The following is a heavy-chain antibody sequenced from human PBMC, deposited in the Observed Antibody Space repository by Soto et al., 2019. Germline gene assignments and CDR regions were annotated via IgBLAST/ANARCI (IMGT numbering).Heavy chain of an antibody. D-gene: IGHD6-19*01. J-gene: IGHJ4*02. V-gene: IGHV4-59*01. CDR1: SGSISSYY. CDR3: ARGSGWYYF. Sequence: SETLSLTCTVSSGSISSYYWSWIRQPPGKGLEWIGYIYYNGSTNYNSSLKSRVTISVDTSKNQFSLKLNSVTAADTAVYYCARGSGWYYFWGPGTLVTVSS. CDR2: IYYNGST.